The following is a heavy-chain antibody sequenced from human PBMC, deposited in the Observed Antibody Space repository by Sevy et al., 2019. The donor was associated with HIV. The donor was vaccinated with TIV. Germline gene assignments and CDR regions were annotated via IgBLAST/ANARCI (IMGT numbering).Heavy chain of an antibody. CDR1: GFTFSSYW. CDR3: ARSGPTRGTQSSDY. V-gene: IGHV3-7*01. D-gene: IGHD1-1*01. Sequence: GGSLRLSCAASGFTFSSYWMSWVRQAPGKGLEWVANIKQDGSEKYYVDSVKGRFTISRDNAKNSLYLQMNSLRAEDTAVYSCARSGPTRGTQSSDYWGQGTLVTASS. J-gene: IGHJ4*02. CDR2: IKQDGSEK.